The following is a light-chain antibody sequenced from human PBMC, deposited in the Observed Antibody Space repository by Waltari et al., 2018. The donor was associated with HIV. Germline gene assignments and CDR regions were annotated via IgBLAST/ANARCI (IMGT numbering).Light chain of an antibody. CDR2: DVN. J-gene: IGLJ3*02. CDR3: RSYSRTNTWV. CDR1: SWDIGTYNY. V-gene: IGLV2-14*03. Sequence: QSALTQPASVSGSPGQSITISCTGTSWDIGTYNYVSWYQQHPGKAPKLIIFDVNNLPSGISDRFSGSKSANMASLTISGLQAADEADYYCRSYSRTNTWVFGGGTRLTVL.